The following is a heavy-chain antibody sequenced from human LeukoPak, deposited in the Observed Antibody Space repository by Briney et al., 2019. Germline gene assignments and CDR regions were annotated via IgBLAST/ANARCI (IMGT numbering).Heavy chain of an antibody. Sequence: GGSLRLSCAVSGFGTSDNFMGWVRQTPGKGLEWVSLIFSGGETYSADSVKGRFAISKDNSKNTLYLQMNSLRAEDTAVYYCAKDRIAARPHSYGMDVWGQGTTVTVSS. V-gene: IGHV3-66*01. J-gene: IGHJ6*02. D-gene: IGHD6-6*01. CDR3: AKDRIAARPHSYGMDV. CDR2: IFSGGET. CDR1: GFGTSDNF.